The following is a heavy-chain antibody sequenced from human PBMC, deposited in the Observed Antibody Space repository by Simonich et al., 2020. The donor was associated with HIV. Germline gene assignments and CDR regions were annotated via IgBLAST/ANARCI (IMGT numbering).Heavy chain of an antibody. Sequence: EVQLVESGGGLVQPGRSLRLSCAASGFTFDDYAMHWVRQAPGKGLEWVSGISWNSGSIGYADSVKGRFTISRDNAKNSLYLQMNSLRAEDTAVYYCARGRTYYYDSSGFDYWGQGTLVTVSS. V-gene: IGHV3-9*01. J-gene: IGHJ4*02. CDR1: GFTFDDYA. CDR2: ISWNSGSI. CDR3: ARGRTYYYDSSGFDY. D-gene: IGHD3-22*01.